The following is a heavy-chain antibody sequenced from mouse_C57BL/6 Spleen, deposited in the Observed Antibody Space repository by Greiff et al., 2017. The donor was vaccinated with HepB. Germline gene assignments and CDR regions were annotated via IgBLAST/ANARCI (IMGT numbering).Heavy chain of an antibody. J-gene: IGHJ1*03. CDR2: IDPETGGT. CDR3: TRSYVRYFDV. CDR1: GYTFTDYE. Sequence: QVQLKQSGAELVRPGASVTLSCKASGYTFTDYEMHWVKQTPVHGLEWIGAIDPETGGTAYNQKFKGKAILTADKSSSTAYMELRSLTSEDSAVYYCTRSYVRYFDVWGTGTTVTVSS. D-gene: IGHD1-1*01. V-gene: IGHV1-15*01.